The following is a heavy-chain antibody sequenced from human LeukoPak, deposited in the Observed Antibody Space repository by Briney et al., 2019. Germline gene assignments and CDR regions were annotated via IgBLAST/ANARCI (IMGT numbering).Heavy chain of an antibody. D-gene: IGHD5-18*01. CDR2: ISNSGRI. J-gene: IGHJ4*02. Sequence: PGGSLRLSCATSGFTFSTYAFSWVRQAPGKGLEWVADISNSGRIHYADSVKGRFTISRDNNKAILYLQMDNVTLQDTATYFCARQLPEHFYYWGQGTLVTVSS. V-gene: IGHV3-23*01. CDR1: GFTFSTYA. CDR3: ARQLPEHFYY.